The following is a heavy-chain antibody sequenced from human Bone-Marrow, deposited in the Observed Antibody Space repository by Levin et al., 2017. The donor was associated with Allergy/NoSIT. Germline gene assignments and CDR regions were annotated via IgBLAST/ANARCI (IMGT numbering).Heavy chain of an antibody. D-gene: IGHD5-24*01. CDR3: AKGGAEGYNVGLDR. V-gene: IGHV3-23*01. CDR1: GFTFSTNA. Sequence: GESLKISCAASGFTFSTNAMSWVRQAPGKGLEWVSGISGGGGGTYYADSVQGRFTMSKDTSKSTLYLHVNNLRADDTAVYYCAKGGAEGYNVGLDRWGQGTLVTVSS. CDR2: ISGGGGGT. J-gene: IGHJ5*02.